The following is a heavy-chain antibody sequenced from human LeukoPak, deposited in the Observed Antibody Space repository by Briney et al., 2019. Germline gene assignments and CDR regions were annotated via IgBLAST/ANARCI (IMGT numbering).Heavy chain of an antibody. CDR3: AVSVQAAAIPAFDN. V-gene: IGHV1-2*02. Sequence: ASVKVSCKASGSMFAGHYRHWMRQAPGQGLEWMGWISPSNGAAKYAQNFQGRVTMTRDTSISTAYMELSDLRSDDTAVYYCAVSVQAAAIPAFDNWGQGTLVTVSS. CDR2: ISPSNGAA. J-gene: IGHJ4*02. CDR1: GSMFAGHY. D-gene: IGHD6-25*01.